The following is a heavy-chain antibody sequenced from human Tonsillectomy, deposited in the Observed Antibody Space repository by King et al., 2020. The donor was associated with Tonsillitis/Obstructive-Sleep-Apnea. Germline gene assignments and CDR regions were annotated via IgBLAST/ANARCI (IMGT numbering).Heavy chain of an antibody. V-gene: IGHV3-30*07. CDR3: AGETQGESQREYCTGFSCYV. CDR2: LFSSLSYN. J-gene: IGHJ4*02. D-gene: IGHD2-8*02. CDR1: VCAFLTSP. Sequence: SLRLCFASSVCAFLTSPLHFFLPSPFPFPSFFSFLFSSLSYNYAAYTVKGRFTISRDNSKNTLYLQMNSLRAEDTAVYYCAGETQGESQREYCTGFSCYVWGQGTLVTVSS.